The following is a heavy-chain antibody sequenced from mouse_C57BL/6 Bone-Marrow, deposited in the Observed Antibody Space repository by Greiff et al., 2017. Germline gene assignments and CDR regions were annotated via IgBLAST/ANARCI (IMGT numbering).Heavy chain of an antibody. CDR3: ARSRYPAWFAY. Sequence: VQLQQSGAELVRPGALVKLSCKASGFNIKDSYMHWVKQRPEQGLEWIGWIDPENGNTIYDPKFQGKASITADTSSNTAYLQLSSLTSEDTAVYYCARSRYPAWFAYWGQGTLVTVSA. V-gene: IGHV14-1*02. CDR1: GFNIKDSY. J-gene: IGHJ3*01. CDR2: IDPENGNT. D-gene: IGHD2-14*01.